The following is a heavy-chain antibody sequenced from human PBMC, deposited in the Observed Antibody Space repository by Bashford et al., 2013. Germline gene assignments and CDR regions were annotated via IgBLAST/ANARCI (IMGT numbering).Heavy chain of an antibody. V-gene: IGHV1-18*01. CDR3: ARRFLEWLNQQHYY. J-gene: IGHJ4*02. Sequence: NWVRQAPGQGLEWMGWISAYNGNTNYAQKLQGRVTMTTDTSTSTAYMELRSLRSDDTAVYYCARRFLEWLNQQHYYWGQGTLVTVSS. D-gene: IGHD3-3*01. CDR2: ISAYNGNT.